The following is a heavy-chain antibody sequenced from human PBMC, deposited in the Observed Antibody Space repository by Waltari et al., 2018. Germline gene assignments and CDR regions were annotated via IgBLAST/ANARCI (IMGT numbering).Heavy chain of an antibody. V-gene: IGHV3-53*02. D-gene: IGHD6-19*01. CDR2: IYSGGST. J-gene: IGHJ4*02. Sequence: EVQLVETGGGLIQPGGSLRLSCAASGFTVSSNYLSWVRQAPGKGLEWVSVIYSGGSTYYNPSLKSRVTISVDTSKNQFSLKLSSVTAADTAVYYCARSVSSGWYYWGQGTLVTVSS. CDR1: GFTVSSNY. CDR3: ARSVSSGWYY.